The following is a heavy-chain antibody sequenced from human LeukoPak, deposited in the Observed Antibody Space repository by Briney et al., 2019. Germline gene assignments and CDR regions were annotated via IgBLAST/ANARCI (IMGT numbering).Heavy chain of an antibody. J-gene: IGHJ4*02. CDR3: ARVSTGGRYDY. CDR2: IYYSGST. Sequence: SETLSLTCTVSGGSISSHYWSWIRQPPGKGLEWIGYIYYSGSTNYNPSLKSRVTMSVDTSKNQFSLKLSSVTAADTAVYYCARVSTGGRYDYWGQGTLVTVSS. V-gene: IGHV4-59*11. CDR1: GGSISSHY. D-gene: IGHD1-14*01.